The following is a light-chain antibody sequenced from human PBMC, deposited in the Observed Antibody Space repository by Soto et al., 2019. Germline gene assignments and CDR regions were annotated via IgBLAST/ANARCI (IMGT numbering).Light chain of an antibody. V-gene: IGLV4-69*01. CDR2: LNSDGSH. CDR1: SGHRSYA. Sequence: QLVLTQSPSASASLGASVKLTCTLSSGHRSYAIAWHQQQPEKGPRYLMKLNSDGSHSKGDGIPDRFSGSSSGAERYLTISSLQSEDEADYYCPTWGTGKEVVFVGGTKLTVL. J-gene: IGLJ2*01. CDR3: PTWGTGKEVV.